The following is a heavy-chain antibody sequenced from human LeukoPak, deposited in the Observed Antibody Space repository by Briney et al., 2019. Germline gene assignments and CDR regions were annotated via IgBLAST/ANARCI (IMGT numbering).Heavy chain of an antibody. J-gene: IGHJ5*02. CDR1: AVTFSSYA. V-gene: IGHV3-30-3*01. CDR3: AKDPTSVGGRHDWLLDS. CDR2: ISYDGSNK. D-gene: IGHD3-9*01. Sequence: GGSLRLSCAAAAVTFSSYAMHWVRQAPCKGLEWVEVISYDGSNKYYADSVKGRFTISRDNSKNTLYLQMNYLRAEDTAVYYCAKDPTSVGGRHDWLLDSWGQGTLVTVSS.